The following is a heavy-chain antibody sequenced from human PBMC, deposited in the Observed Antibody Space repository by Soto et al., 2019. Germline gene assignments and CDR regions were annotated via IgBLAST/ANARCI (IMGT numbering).Heavy chain of an antibody. V-gene: IGHV3-7*05. CDR3: ARDLHIVVVTAIPGLD. CDR2: IKQDGSEK. Sequence: GGSLRLSCAASGFTFSSYWMSWVRQAPGKGLEWVANIKQDGSEKYYVDSVKGRFTISRDNAKNSLYLQMNSLRAEDTAVYYCARDLHIVVVTAIPGLDWGQGTLVTVSS. CDR1: GFTFSSYW. D-gene: IGHD2-21*02. J-gene: IGHJ4*02.